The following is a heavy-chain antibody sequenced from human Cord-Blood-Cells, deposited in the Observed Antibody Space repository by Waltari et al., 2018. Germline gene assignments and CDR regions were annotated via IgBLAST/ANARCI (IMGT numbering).Heavy chain of an antibody. J-gene: IGHJ4*02. D-gene: IGHD1-26*01. V-gene: IGHV4-34*01. CDR2: INHSGST. CDR3: ARHATGATQDY. CDR1: GGSFSGYY. Sequence: QVQLQQWGAGLLKPSETLSLTCAVYGGSFSGYYWSWIRQPPGKGLEWIGEINHSGSTNYNPSLKSLVTISVDTSKNQFSLKLSSVTAADTAVYYCARHATGATQDYWGQGTLVTVSS.